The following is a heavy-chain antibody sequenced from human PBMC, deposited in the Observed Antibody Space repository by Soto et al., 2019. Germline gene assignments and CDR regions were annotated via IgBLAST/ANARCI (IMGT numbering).Heavy chain of an antibody. CDR1: GGSISSGDYY. CDR3: ARGPTYYYDSSGGFDY. J-gene: IGHJ4*02. D-gene: IGHD3-22*01. V-gene: IGHV4-30-4*01. CDR2: IYYSGST. Sequence: QVQLQESGPGLVKPSQTLSLTCTVSGGSISSGDYYWSWIRQPPGKGLEWIGYIYYSGSTYYNPSLKSRVTISVDTSKNQFSLKLSSVTAADTAVYYCARGPTYYYDSSGGFDYWGQGTLVTVSS.